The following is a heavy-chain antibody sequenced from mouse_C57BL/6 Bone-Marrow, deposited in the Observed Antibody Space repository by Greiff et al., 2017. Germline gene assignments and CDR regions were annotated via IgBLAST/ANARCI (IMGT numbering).Heavy chain of an antibody. V-gene: IGHV5-4*01. CDR1: GFTFSSYA. CDR3: AREGSFAY. Sequence: EVKLVESGGGLVKPGGSLKLSCAASGFTFSSYAMSWVRQTPEKRLEWVATISDGGSYTYYPDNVKGRFTIYRDNAKNNLYLQMSHLKSEDTAMYYCAREGSFAYWGQGTLVTVSA. J-gene: IGHJ3*01. CDR2: ISDGGSYT.